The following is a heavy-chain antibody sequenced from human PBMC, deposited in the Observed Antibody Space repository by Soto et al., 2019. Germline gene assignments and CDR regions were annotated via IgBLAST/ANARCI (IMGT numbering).Heavy chain of an antibody. J-gene: IGHJ4*02. CDR2: VSHDGANK. CDR1: GFIFNTYS. CDR3: ARGGYKDILTHRESGLFLVS. D-gene: IGHD3-9*01. Sequence: SLRLSCATAGFIFNTYSKRWGHQARVNVVERVAVVSHDGANKYYADSVQGRFTISRDNSDHKLSLQMNSLRAEDTAVYFCARGGYKDILTHRESGLFLVSWGQGTPAPVSS. V-gene: IGHV3-30-3*01.